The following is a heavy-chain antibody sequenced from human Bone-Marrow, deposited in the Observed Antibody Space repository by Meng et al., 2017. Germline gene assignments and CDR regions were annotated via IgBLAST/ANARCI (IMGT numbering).Heavy chain of an antibody. V-gene: IGHV4-39*01. J-gene: IGHJ5*02. CDR2: IGHSGFT. CDR1: GGSISTSGYY. Sequence: QPQLQESGPGLVGPSEALSLTCSVSGGSISTSGYYWGGIRQPPGKGLEWIGSIGHSGFTYYTPSLKSRVTVSIDTSRNQFSLWLTSVTAADTAVYYCVRSSAWVRTGFDPWGQGTLVTVSS. CDR3: VRSSAWVRTGFDP. D-gene: IGHD6-19*01.